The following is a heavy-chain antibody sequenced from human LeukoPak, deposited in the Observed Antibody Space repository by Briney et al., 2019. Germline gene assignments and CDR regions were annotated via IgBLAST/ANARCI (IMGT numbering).Heavy chain of an antibody. CDR3: APSPHLDSSGFGPSGFDP. D-gene: IGHD6-19*01. CDR2: ISGSGGST. V-gene: IGHV3-23*01. Sequence: GGSLRLSCAASGFTVSSNYMSWVRQAPGKGLEWVSAISGSGGSTYYADSVKGRFTISRDNSKNTLYLQMNSLRAEDTAVYYCAPSPHLDSSGFGPSGFDPWGQGTLVTVSS. J-gene: IGHJ5*02. CDR1: GFTVSSNY.